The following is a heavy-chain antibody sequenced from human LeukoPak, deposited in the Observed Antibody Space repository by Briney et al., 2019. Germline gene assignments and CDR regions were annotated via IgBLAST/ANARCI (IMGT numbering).Heavy chain of an antibody. CDR1: GISNNY. J-gene: IGHJ4*02. CDR2: IYHTGST. Sequence: SETLSLTCTVSGISNNYWSWIRQPPGKGLEWLGFIYHTGSTTYNPSLKSRVTISLDTSKNQISLNLSSVTAADTAVYYCARHGRSIAAAGYDYWGQGTLVTVSS. CDR3: ARHGRSIAAAGYDY. V-gene: IGHV4-59*08. D-gene: IGHD6-13*01.